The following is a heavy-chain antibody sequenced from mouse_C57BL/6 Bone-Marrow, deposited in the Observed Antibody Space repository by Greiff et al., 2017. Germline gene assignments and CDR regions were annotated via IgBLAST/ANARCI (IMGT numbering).Heavy chain of an antibody. J-gene: IGHJ3*01. Sequence: QVQLQQPGAELVMPGASVKLSCKASGYTFTSYWMHWVKQRPGQGLEWIGEIDPSDSYTNYNEKFKGKATLTADKSSSTAYMQFSSLTSEDSAIYYCATGSSPAWFAYWGQGTLVTVSA. V-gene: IGHV1-69*01. CDR3: ATGSSPAWFAY. CDR1: GYTFTSYW. CDR2: IDPSDSYT. D-gene: IGHD1-1*01.